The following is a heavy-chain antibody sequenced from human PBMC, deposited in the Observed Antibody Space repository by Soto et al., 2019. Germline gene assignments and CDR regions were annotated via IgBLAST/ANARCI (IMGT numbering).Heavy chain of an antibody. V-gene: IGHV1-8*01. CDR1: GYTFTSYE. CDR2: MNPNSGDT. D-gene: IGHD3-10*01. J-gene: IGHJ4*02. CDR3: ARRDLRWLGDLLR. Sequence: QVQLVQSGAEVKKPGASVKVSCKASGYTFTSYEINWVRQATGQGLEWMGWMNPNSGDTGYAQKSQGRVPMTRNTAIGTAEMDLSSLRSEDTAVHYCARRDLRWLGDLLRWCQGALVTVSS.